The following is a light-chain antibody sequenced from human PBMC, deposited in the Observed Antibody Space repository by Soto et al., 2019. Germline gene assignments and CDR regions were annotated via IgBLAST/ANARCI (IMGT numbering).Light chain of an antibody. CDR1: QSISNY. CDR2: AAS. J-gene: IGKJ5*01. CDR3: QQSYSSPIT. V-gene: IGKV1-39*01. Sequence: LQITQSPSSLSASVGDRVTITCRASQSISNYLNWYQQKPGKAPKFLISAASSLQSGVPSRFSGSGSGTDLTLTISSLQPEDSATYYCQQSYSSPITFGQRTLPEVK.